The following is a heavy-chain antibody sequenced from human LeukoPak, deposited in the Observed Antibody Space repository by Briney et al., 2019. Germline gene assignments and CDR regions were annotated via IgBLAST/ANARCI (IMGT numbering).Heavy chain of an antibody. D-gene: IGHD3-10*02. J-gene: IGHJ3*02. Sequence: SVRISCKASGGTFSSYAISWVRQAPGQGLEWMGRIIPIFGTANYAQKFQGRVTITTDESTSTAYMELSSLRSEDTAVYYCASTYYYVGGDAFDIWGQGTMVTVSS. CDR1: GGTFSSYA. V-gene: IGHV1-69*05. CDR2: IIPIFGTA. CDR3: ASTYYYVGGDAFDI.